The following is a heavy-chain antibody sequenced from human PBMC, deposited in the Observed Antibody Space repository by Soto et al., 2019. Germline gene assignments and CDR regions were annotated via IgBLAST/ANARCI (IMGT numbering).Heavy chain of an antibody. V-gene: IGHV4-59*08. D-gene: IGHD3-3*01. Sequence: SETLSLTCTVSGGSISSYYWSWIRQPPGKGLEWIGYIYYSGSTNYNPSLKGRVTISVDTSKNQFSLKLSSVTAADTAVYYCATRAADYDFWSGYYSYYYYMDVWGKGTTVTVSS. CDR1: GGSISSYY. CDR2: IYYSGST. CDR3: ATRAADYDFWSGYYSYYYYMDV. J-gene: IGHJ6*03.